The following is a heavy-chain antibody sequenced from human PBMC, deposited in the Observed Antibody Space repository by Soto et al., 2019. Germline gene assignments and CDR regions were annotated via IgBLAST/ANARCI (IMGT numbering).Heavy chain of an antibody. D-gene: IGHD2-15*01. CDR1: GYALISYA. Sequence: SVKVSCKASGYALISYAIHWGRQAPVQRLEWMGWINAGNGNTKYSQKFQGRVTITRDTSASTAYMELTSLRSEDTAVYYCARELQGLYYFDYWGQGTLVTVPS. J-gene: IGHJ4*02. CDR3: ARELQGLYYFDY. CDR2: INAGNGNT. V-gene: IGHV1-3*01.